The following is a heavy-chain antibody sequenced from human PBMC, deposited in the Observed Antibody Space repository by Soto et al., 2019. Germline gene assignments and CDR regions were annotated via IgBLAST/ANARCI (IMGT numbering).Heavy chain of an antibody. CDR2: IYPGDSDT. D-gene: IGHD3-22*01. J-gene: IGHJ5*02. V-gene: IGHV5-51*01. CDR1: GYRVTSYW. Sequence: QTISEERSGYRVTSYWMGRERQKNEKGLEWMGIIYPGDSDTRYSPSFQGQVTISADKSISTAYLQWSSLKASDTAMYYCARLLIYYDSSGYFAYNVFDPWRQGTLVTGSS. CDR3: ARLLIYYDSSGYFAYNVFDP.